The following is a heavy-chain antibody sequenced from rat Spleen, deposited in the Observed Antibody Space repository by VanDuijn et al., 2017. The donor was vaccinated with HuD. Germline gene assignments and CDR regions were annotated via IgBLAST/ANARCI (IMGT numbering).Heavy chain of an antibody. Sequence: EVKLLESGGGLVQPGGSMRLSCAASGFTFTDFYMNWIRQPAGKAAEWLGFIRNKANGYTTEYNPSVKGRFTISRDNTQNMLYLQMNTLRAEDTATYYCARGDYYSSYILDWGQGVMVTVSS. J-gene: IGHJ2*01. V-gene: IGHV7-7*01. CDR1: GFTFTDFY. CDR3: ARGDYYSSYILD. CDR2: IRNKANGYTT. D-gene: IGHD1-2*01.